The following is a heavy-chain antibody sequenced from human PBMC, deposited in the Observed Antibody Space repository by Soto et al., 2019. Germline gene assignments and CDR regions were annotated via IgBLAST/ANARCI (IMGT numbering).Heavy chain of an antibody. CDR2: IIGSDGST. D-gene: IGHD1-1*01. Sequence: EVQLSESGGDLAQPGGSLRLSCAASGFTIKSYTMSWVRQVPGKGLEWLSGIIGSDGSTYYDASVKGRFTISRDISRNTLYLKMNSLRVEDTAVYYCAKDKRPDGPCDFDYWGQGTLVNVSS. V-gene: IGHV3-23*01. CDR1: GFTIKSYT. CDR3: AKDKRPDGPCDFDY. J-gene: IGHJ4*02.